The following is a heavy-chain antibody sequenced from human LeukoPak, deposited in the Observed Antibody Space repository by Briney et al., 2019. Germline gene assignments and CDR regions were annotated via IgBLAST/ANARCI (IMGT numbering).Heavy chain of an antibody. Sequence: PSQTLSLTCAVSGGSISSGGYSWSWIRQPPGKGLEWIGYIYHSGSTYYNPSLKSRVTISVDRSKNQFSLKLSSVTAADTAVYYCARPKYSSGRGAFDIWGQGTMVTVSS. V-gene: IGHV4-30-2*01. CDR2: IYHSGST. CDR3: ARPKYSSGRGAFDI. CDR1: GGSISSGGYS. J-gene: IGHJ3*02. D-gene: IGHD6-19*01.